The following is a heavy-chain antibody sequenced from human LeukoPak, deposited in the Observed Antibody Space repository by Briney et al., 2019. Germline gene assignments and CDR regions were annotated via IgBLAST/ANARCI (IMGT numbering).Heavy chain of an antibody. CDR1: GGSISSSNW. J-gene: IGHJ4*02. D-gene: IGHD2-21*02. CDR3: ARSGWRVVTTIGPIQPFDY. CDR2: AYHSGTA. V-gene: IGHV4-39*01. Sequence: SETLSLTCTVSGGSISSSNWWSWVRQPPGKGLEWIGSAYHSGTAYYNPSLKSRVTISVDTSKNQFSLRLNSVTAADTAVYYCARSGWRVVTTIGPIQPFDYWGQGTLSTVSS.